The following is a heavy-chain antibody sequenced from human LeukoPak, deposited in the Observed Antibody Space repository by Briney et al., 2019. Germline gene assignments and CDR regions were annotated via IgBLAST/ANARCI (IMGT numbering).Heavy chain of an antibody. J-gene: IGHJ6*03. CDR1: GFTFSTYA. V-gene: IGHV3-23*01. Sequence: GGSLRLSCAASGFTFSTYAMSWVRQAPGKGLEWVSFISGRGISTYYADSVKGRFTISRDNSKNTLYLQMSSLRAEDTAVYYCARETSQKGAHYMDVWGKGTTVTISS. CDR3: ARETSQKGAHYMDV. D-gene: IGHD3-16*01. CDR2: ISGRGIST.